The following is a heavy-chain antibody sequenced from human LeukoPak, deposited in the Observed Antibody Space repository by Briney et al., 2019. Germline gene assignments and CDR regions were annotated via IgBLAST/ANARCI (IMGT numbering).Heavy chain of an antibody. CDR3: ARVSTTGTTDY. D-gene: IGHD1-1*01. CDR2: IYYGGST. CDR1: GGSISSYY. V-gene: IGHV4-59*01. J-gene: IGHJ4*02. Sequence: SETLSLTCTVSGGSISSYYWSWIRQPPGKGLEWIGYIYYGGSTNYNPSLKSRVTISVDTSKNQFSLKLSSVTAADTAVYYCARVSTTGTTDYWGQGTLVTVSS.